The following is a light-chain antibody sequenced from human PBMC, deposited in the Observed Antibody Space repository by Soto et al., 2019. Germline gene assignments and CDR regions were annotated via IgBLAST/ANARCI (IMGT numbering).Light chain of an antibody. CDR3: QQYDTWPPGK. J-gene: IGKJ1*01. Sequence: EMLVTQSPATLSVSPGERATLSFMASQDVSSNLAWYQQKPGQAPRLLMYGASTRATGIPARFSGSGSGTEFTLTINGLQSEDFAVYYCQQYDTWPPGKFGQGTKVDIK. CDR1: QDVSSN. V-gene: IGKV3-15*01. CDR2: GAS.